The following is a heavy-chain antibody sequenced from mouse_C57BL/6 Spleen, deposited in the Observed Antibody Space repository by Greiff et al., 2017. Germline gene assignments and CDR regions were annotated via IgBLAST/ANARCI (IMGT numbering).Heavy chain of an antibody. J-gene: IGHJ4*01. V-gene: IGHV1-54*01. CDR2: INPGSGGT. D-gene: IGHD1-1*02. CDR1: GYAFTNYL. CDR3: ASGGFYYAMDY. Sequence: QVQLQQSGAELVRPGTSVKVSCKASGYAFTNYLIEWVKQRPGQGLEWIGVINPGSGGTNYNEKFKGKATLTADKSSSTAYMQLSSLTSEDSAVYFCASGGFYYAMDYWGQGTSVTVSS.